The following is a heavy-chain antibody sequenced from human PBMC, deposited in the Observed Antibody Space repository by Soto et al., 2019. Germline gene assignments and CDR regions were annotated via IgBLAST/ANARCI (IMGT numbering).Heavy chain of an antibody. CDR1: GGTFSSYT. V-gene: IGHV1-69*02. Sequence: SVKVSCKASGGTFSSYTISWVRQAPGQGLEWMGRIIPILGIANYAQKFQGRVTITADKSTSTAYMELSSLRSEDTAVYYCARRGQLSTDAFDIWGQGTMVTVSS. J-gene: IGHJ3*02. CDR2: IIPILGIA. D-gene: IGHD3-16*02. CDR3: ARRGQLSTDAFDI.